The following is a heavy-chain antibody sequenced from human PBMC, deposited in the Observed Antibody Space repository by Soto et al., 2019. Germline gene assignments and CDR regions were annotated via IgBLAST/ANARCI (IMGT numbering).Heavy chain of an antibody. CDR1: GYSFTSYW. CDR3: ARPSYYDSSGYYGGRDYYYGMDV. J-gene: IGHJ6*02. D-gene: IGHD3-22*01. Sequence: PGESLKSSCKGSGYSFTSYWIGWVRQMPGKGLEWMGIIYPGDSDTRYSPSSQGQVTISADKSISTAYLQWSSLKASDTAMYYCARPSYYDSSGYYGGRDYYYGMDVWGQGTTVTVSS. V-gene: IGHV5-51*01. CDR2: IYPGDSDT.